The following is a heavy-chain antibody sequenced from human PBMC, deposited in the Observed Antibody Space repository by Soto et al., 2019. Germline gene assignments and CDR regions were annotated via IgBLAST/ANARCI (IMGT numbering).Heavy chain of an antibody. J-gene: IGHJ3*02. V-gene: IGHV1-69*06. CDR3: ARGGIFESSGYYYFSAFDI. D-gene: IGHD3-22*01. Sequence: SVKVSCKASGGTFSSYAISWVRQAPGQGLEWMGGIIPIFGTANYAQKFQGRVTITGDTSTSTAYMELSSLRSEDTAVYYCARGGIFESSGYYYFSAFDIWGQGTMVTVSS. CDR2: IIPIFGTA. CDR1: GGTFSSYA.